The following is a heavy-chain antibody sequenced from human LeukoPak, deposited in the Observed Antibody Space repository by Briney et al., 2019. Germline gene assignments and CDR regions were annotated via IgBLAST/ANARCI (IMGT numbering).Heavy chain of an antibody. Sequence: SETLSLTCTVSGGSISGWYWSWIRQPPGEGLEWIGYIHYSGSTYYTPSLKSRVTISVDTSKNQFSLKLSSVTAADTAIYFCARHSRSGSGGYENAFDIWGQGTMVTVSS. J-gene: IGHJ3*02. CDR2: IHYSGST. CDR1: GGSISGWY. V-gene: IGHV4-59*08. CDR3: ARHSRSGSGGYENAFDI. D-gene: IGHD5-12*01.